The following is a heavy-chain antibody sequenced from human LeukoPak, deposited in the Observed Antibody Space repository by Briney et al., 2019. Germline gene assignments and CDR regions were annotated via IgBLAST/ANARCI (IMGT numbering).Heavy chain of an antibody. D-gene: IGHD3-10*01. CDR3: ARSGFGVLYYYGMDV. J-gene: IGHJ6*02. CDR2: INGDGSST. V-gene: IGHV3-74*01. CDR1: GFTFGTYR. Sequence: GGSLRLSCAASGFTFGTYRIHWVRQAPGKGLVWVSRINGDGSSTSYADSVKGRFTISRDNAKNTLYLQMNSLRAEDTAVYYCARSGFGVLYYYGMDVWGQGTTVTVSS.